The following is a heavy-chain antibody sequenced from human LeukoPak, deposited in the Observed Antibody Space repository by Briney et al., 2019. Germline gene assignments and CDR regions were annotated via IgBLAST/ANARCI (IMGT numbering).Heavy chain of an antibody. Sequence: SETLSLTCTVSGGSISSSSYYWGWIRQPPGKGLEWIGSIYYSGSTYYNPSLKSRVTISVDTSKNQFSLKLSSVTAADTAVYYCARSLEGYDAFDIWGQGTMVTVSS. D-gene: IGHD3-3*01. V-gene: IGHV4-39*07. CDR1: GGSISSSSYY. J-gene: IGHJ3*02. CDR3: ARSLEGYDAFDI. CDR2: IYYSGST.